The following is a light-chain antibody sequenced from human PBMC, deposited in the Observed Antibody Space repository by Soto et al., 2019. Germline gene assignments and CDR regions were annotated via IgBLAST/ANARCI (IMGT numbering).Light chain of an antibody. CDR1: QSVDIN. J-gene: IGKJ2*01. CDR3: QQYGESSYA. Sequence: EIVLTQSPATLSVSPGERVTLSCRASQSVDINLAWYQQKPGQAPRLLIYGASTRATDMPGRFRGSGAGAEFTLTISSLQSEDSAVYYCQQYGESSYAFGQGTKLQIK. V-gene: IGKV3D-15*01. CDR2: GAS.